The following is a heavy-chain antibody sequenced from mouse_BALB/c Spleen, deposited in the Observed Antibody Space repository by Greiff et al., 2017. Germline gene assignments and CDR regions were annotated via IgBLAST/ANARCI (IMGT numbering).Heavy chain of an antibody. Sequence: VKLMESGAELAKPGASVKMSCKASGYTFTSYWMHWVKQRPGQGLEWIGYINPSTGYTEYNQKFKDKATLTADKSSSTAYMQLSSLTSEDSAVYYCARSRQLGLRIDYWGQGTTLTVSS. V-gene: IGHV1-7*01. CDR2: INPSTGYT. CDR1: GYTFTSYW. CDR3: ARSRQLGLRIDY. J-gene: IGHJ2*01. D-gene: IGHD3-2*01.